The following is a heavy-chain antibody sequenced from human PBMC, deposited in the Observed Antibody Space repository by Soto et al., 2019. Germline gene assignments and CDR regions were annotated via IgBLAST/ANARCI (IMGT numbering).Heavy chain of an antibody. D-gene: IGHD1-26*01. CDR3: AKDRIVGATFYFDY. J-gene: IGHJ4*02. V-gene: IGHV3-30-3*02. Sequence: VGTLRRSCAGSGCKFSGYAVHWVRQAPGKGLEWVAVISYDGSNKYYSDSVKGRFTISRDNSKNTLYLQMNSPRAEDTAVYYCAKDRIVGATFYFDYWGQGTLVTVSS. CDR1: GCKFSGYA. CDR2: ISYDGSNK.